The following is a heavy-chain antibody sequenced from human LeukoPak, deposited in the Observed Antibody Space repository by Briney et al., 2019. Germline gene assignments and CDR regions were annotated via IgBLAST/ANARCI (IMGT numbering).Heavy chain of an antibody. J-gene: IGHJ6*02. D-gene: IGHD2-21*02. Sequence: ASVKVSCKASGYTFTSYDINWVRQATGQGLEWMGWMNPNSGNTGYAQKFQGRVTMTRNTSISTAYMELSSLRSEDTAVYYCARDACGDCYSFYYYGMDVWGQGTTVTVSS. CDR1: GYTFTSYD. CDR3: ARDACGDCYSFYYYGMDV. CDR2: MNPNSGNT. V-gene: IGHV1-8*01.